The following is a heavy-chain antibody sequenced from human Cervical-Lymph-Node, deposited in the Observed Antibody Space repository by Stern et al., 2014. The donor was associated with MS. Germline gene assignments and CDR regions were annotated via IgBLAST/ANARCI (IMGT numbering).Heavy chain of an antibody. CDR2: IYYSGST. J-gene: IGHJ3*02. CDR3: ARLNMITFGGVIVKGTGAFDI. CDR1: GGSISSYY. Sequence: QVQLQESGPGLVKPSETLSLTCTVSGGSISSYYWSWIRQPPGQGLEWIGYIYYSGSTNYKASLKSRVTISVDTSKNQFSLKLSSVTAADTAVYYCARLNMITFGGVIVKGTGAFDIWGQGTMVTVSS. V-gene: IGHV4-59*01. D-gene: IGHD3-16*02.